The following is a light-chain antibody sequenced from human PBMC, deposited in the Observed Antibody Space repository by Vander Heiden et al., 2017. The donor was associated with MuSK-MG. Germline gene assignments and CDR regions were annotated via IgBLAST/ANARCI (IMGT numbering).Light chain of an antibody. J-gene: IGKJ1*01. CDR3: QQHGNSLWT. CDR2: EAS. V-gene: IGKV3-20*01. Sequence: PGTLSLSPGERATRPCRASQSVTGNHLAWYQQKPGQAPRPLMYEASSRATGIPDRFSGGGSGTDFTLTISGLEPEDFAVYYCQQHGNSLWTFGQGTKVEVK. CDR1: QSVTGNH.